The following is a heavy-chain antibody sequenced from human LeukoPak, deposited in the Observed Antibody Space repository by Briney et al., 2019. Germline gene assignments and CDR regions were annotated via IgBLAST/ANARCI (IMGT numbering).Heavy chain of an antibody. CDR3: ARGVEDWYYFDY. J-gene: IGHJ4*02. CDR1: GDSISSYY. CDR2: LHTTGST. V-gene: IGHV4-4*07. Sequence: PSETLSPTCTVSGDSISSYYWSWIRQPAGKGLEWIGRLHTTGSTDYNPSLKSRVTISVDTSKNHFSLRVTSVTAADTAVYYCARGVEDWYYFDYWGQGTLVTVSS. D-gene: IGHD3/OR15-3a*01.